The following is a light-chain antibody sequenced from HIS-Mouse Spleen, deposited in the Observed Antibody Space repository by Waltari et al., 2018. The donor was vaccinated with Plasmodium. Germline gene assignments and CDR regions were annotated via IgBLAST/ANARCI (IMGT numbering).Light chain of an antibody. J-gene: IGKJ3*01. CDR3: QQYNNWSFT. Sequence: EIVMTQSPAPLSVSPGERASQSVSSNLAWYQQKPGQAPRLLIYGASTRATGIPARFSGSGSGTEFTLTISSLQSEDFAVYYCQQYNNWSFTFGPGTKVDIK. CDR1: QSVSSN. CDR2: GAS. V-gene: IGKV3-15*01.